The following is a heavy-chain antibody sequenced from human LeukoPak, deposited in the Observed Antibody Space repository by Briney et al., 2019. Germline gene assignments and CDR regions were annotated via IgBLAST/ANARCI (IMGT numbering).Heavy chain of an antibody. Sequence: GGSLRLSCVASGFTFSTYALSWVRQAPGKGLEWVSAISSSGGSPYYADSVNGRFTISRDNSKNTLYLQMNSLRAEDTALYYCAKDQALSLSSSRALDYWGQGTLVTVSS. V-gene: IGHV3-23*01. CDR3: AKDQALSLSSSRALDY. D-gene: IGHD2-2*01. CDR1: GFTFSTYA. J-gene: IGHJ4*02. CDR2: ISSSGGSP.